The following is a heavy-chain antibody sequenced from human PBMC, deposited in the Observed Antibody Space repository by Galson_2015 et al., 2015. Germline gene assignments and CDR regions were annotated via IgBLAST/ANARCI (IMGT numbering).Heavy chain of an antibody. Sequence: SVKVSCKASGYTFTSYAMHWVRQTPGQRLEWMGWINAGNGNTKYSQKFQGRVTITRDTSASTAYMGLSSLRSEDTAVYYCARGSGGCSFGYFLHWGQGTLGTVSS. V-gene: IGHV1-3*01. J-gene: IGHJ1*01. CDR2: INAGNGNT. CDR3: ARGSGGCSFGYFLH. CDR1: GYTFTSYA. D-gene: IGHD5-18*01.